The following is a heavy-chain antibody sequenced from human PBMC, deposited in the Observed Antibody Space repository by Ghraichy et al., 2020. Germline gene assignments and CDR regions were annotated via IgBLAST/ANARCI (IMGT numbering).Heavy chain of an antibody. CDR2: IYYSGST. CDR1: GGSISSYY. D-gene: IGHD2-15*01. Sequence: SETLSLTCTVSGGSISSYYWSWIRQPPGKGLEWIGYIYYSGSTNYNPSLKSRVTISVDTSKNQFSLKLSSVTAADTAVYYCARAPLVYWYFDLWGRGTLVSVYS. CDR3: ARAPLVYWYFDL. V-gene: IGHV4-59*01. J-gene: IGHJ2*01.